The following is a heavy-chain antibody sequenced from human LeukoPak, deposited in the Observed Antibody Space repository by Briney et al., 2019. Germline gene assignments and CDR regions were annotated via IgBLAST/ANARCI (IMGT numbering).Heavy chain of an antibody. CDR2: IKSKTDGGTT. J-gene: IGHJ6*02. D-gene: IGHD4-11*01. CDR1: GFTFSNAW. V-gene: IGHV3-15*01. CDR3: TTDSNPSGYYYYYGMDV. Sequence: PGGSLRLSCAASGFTFSNAWMSWVRPAPGKGLEWVGRIKSKTDGGTTDYAAPVKGRFTISRDDSKNTLYLQMNSLKTEDTAVYYCTTDSNPSGYYYYYGMDVWGQGTTVTVSS.